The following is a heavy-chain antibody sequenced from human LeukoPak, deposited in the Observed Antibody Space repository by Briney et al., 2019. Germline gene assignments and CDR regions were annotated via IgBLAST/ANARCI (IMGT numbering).Heavy chain of an antibody. Sequence: GGSLRLSCAASGFTFSSYEMNWVRQAPGKGLEWVSYISSSGSTIYYADSVKGRFTISRDNAKNSLYLQMNSLRAEDTAVYYCARVRTSSSPFYGSGSYYVDYWGQGTLVTVSS. V-gene: IGHV3-48*03. CDR3: ARVRTSSSPFYGSGSYYVDY. J-gene: IGHJ4*02. CDR2: ISSSGSTI. D-gene: IGHD3-10*01. CDR1: GFTFSSYE.